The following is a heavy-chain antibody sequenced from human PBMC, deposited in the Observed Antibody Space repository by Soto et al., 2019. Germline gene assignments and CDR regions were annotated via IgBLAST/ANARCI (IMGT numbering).Heavy chain of an antibody. Sequence: QVQLQESGQGLVKPSQTLSLTCTVSGCSIRNDNFYWSYLRQRPGKSLEWIGYISYSGYTYYHPSLKSRVIISVDPSNNQFSLILTSVTAADTAVYYCARDLEGTLTARGAFGIWGRGTLVTVSS. CDR3: ARDLEGTLTARGAFGI. D-gene: IGHD3-3*01. CDR1: GCSIRNDNFY. CDR2: ISYSGYT. J-gene: IGHJ3*02. V-gene: IGHV4-31*03.